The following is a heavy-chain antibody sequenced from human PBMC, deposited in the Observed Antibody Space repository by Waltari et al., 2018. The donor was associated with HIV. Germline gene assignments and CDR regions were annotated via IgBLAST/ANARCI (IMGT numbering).Heavy chain of an antibody. CDR2: IGSSGTTI. V-gene: IGHV3-48*03. Sequence: EMQLVESGGGLVQPGGSLRRSCLASGFPFSSFEMNWVRQVPGKGLEWISYIGSSGTTISYADSVKGRFTFSRDNAKKSLFLQMNSLRVEDTAVYWCARVNQVLYYGMDVWGQGTTVTVSS. CDR3: ARVNQVLYYGMDV. J-gene: IGHJ6*02. D-gene: IGHD2-2*02. CDR1: GFPFSSFE.